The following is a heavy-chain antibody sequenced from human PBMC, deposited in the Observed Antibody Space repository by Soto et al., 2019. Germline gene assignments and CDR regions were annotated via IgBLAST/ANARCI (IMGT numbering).Heavy chain of an antibody. CDR1: GYTLTELS. V-gene: IGHV1-24*01. Sequence: GSAVKVSCNVSGYTLTELSMPWVRLAPGKGLEWMGGFDPEDGETIYAQKFQGRVTMTEDTSTETAYMELSSLRSEDTSVYYCATKPEMATTTHDFDIWGQGTMVTVSS. D-gene: IGHD5-12*01. CDR3: ATKPEMATTTHDFDI. CDR2: FDPEDGET. J-gene: IGHJ3*02.